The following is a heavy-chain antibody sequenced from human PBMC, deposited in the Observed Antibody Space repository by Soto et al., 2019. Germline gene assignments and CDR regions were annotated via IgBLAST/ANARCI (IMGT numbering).Heavy chain of an antibody. CDR1: GGSVSSGSYY. CDR2: IDYSGST. Sequence: SETLSLTCTVSGGSVSSGSYYWTWIRQPPGKGLEWIGYIDYSGSTNYNPSLKSRVTISIDTSKNQFSLKLRSVTAADTAVYYCARRSRTNDYYFDYWGQGTLVTVSS. V-gene: IGHV4-61*01. CDR3: ARRSRTNDYYFDY. J-gene: IGHJ4*02. D-gene: IGHD2-8*01.